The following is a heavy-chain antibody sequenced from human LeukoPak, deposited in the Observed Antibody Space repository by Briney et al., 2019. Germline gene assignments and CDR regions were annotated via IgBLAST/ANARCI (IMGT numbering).Heavy chain of an antibody. CDR2: NIPIFGTA. V-gene: IGHV1-69*13. D-gene: IGHD3-22*01. CDR1: GGTFSSYA. Sequence: SVKVSCKASGGTFSSYAISWVRQAPGQGLEWMGGNIPIFGTANYAQKFQGRVTITADESTSTAYMELSSLRSEDTAVYYCAEEVYYDSSGYYPNWFDPWGQGTLVTVSS. CDR3: AEEVYYDSSGYYPNWFDP. J-gene: IGHJ5*02.